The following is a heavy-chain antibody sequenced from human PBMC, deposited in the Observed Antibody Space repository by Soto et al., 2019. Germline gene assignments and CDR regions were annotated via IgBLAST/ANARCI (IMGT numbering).Heavy chain of an antibody. J-gene: IGHJ4*02. V-gene: IGHV3-30*03. CDR3: ATVRDSSTWIIDY. CDR2: VSYDGSNK. D-gene: IGHD6-13*01. CDR1: GFTFSSYA. Sequence: PGGSLRLSCAASGFTFSSYAMHWVRQAPGKGLEWVAVVSYDGSNKYYADSVKGRFTVSRDNSKNTLYLQMNSLRAEDTAVYYCATVRDSSTWIIDYWGQGTLVTVSS.